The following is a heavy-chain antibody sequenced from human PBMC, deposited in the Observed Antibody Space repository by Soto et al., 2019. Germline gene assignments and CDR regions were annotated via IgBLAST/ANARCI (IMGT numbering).Heavy chain of an antibody. D-gene: IGHD5-18*01. J-gene: IGHJ4*02. V-gene: IGHV1-69*01. CDR2: TIPIIGTT. CDR3: AAGDSSDTGDN. Sequence: QVQLVQSGAEVKKPGSSVKVSCKASGDTLSTHGISWVRQAPGQGLEWMGGTIPIIGTTDYAAKFQGRVTITAVESTTTSCMELSSLGPDDTAGYYCAAGDSSDTGDNGGQGTLVTVSS. CDR1: GDTLSTHG.